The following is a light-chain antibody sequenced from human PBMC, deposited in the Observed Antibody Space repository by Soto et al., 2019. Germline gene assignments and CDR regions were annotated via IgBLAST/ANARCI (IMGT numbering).Light chain of an antibody. CDR3: QHRHSYPLT. J-gene: IGKJ4*01. V-gene: IGKV1-9*01. Sequence: EIQLTQSPSFLSASVGDRVTITCRATQGISNYLAWYQQKAGKAPKLLIHTASTLQNGVPSRFSGSGSGTELTLTISSLQPEDLATYYCQHRHSYPLTFGGGTKVEIK. CDR1: QGISNY. CDR2: TAS.